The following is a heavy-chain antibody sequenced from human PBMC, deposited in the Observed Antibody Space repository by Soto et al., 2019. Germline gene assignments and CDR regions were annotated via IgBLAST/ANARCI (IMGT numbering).Heavy chain of an antibody. CDR2: ISAYNGNT. CDR3: ARHNGFGEIAFDI. CDR1: GYTFTSYG. D-gene: IGHD3-10*01. Sequence: QVQLVQSGAEVKKPGASVKVSCKASGYTFTSYGISWVRQAPGQGLEWMGWISAYNGNTNYAQKLQGRVTMTTDTPTSTAYMDRRSLRYDDTAVYNGARHNGFGEIAFDIWRHGTMVTVSS. J-gene: IGHJ3*02. V-gene: IGHV1-18*01.